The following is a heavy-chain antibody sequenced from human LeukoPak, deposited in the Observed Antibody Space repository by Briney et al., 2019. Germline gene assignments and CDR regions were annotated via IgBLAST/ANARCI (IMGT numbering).Heavy chain of an antibody. V-gene: IGHV3-21*01. CDR3: ARPAVAGPQTWFDP. CDR1: GFTFSSYS. Sequence: GGSLRLSCAASGFTFSSYSMNWVRQAPGKGLEWVSSISSSSYIYYADSVKGRFTISRDNAKNSLYLQMNSLRAEDTAVYYCARPAVAGPQTWFDPWGQGTLVTVSS. CDR2: ISSSSYI. J-gene: IGHJ5*02. D-gene: IGHD6-19*01.